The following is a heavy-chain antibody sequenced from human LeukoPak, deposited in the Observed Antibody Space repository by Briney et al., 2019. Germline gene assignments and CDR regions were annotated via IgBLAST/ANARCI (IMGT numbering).Heavy chain of an antibody. Sequence: GGSLRLSCAASEFIVSINYMTWVRQAPGKGLEWVSLIYSRGDTKYADSVKGRFTISRDNSKNTLYLQMSSLRTEDTAVYYCARESYYDFWSGPGAFDIWGQGTMVTVSS. CDR2: IYSRGDT. D-gene: IGHD3-3*01. CDR1: EFIVSINY. V-gene: IGHV3-66*01. CDR3: ARESYYDFWSGPGAFDI. J-gene: IGHJ3*02.